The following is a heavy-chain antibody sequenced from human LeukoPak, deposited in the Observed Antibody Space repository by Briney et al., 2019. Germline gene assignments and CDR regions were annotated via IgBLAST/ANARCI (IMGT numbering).Heavy chain of an antibody. Sequence: ASVKDTCKASGYTFTNPYLHWVRPPPGKGVEWMGWINSYRGGTDSAQKLLGSVTMTRKTSINTDYMGLSGVRSDDTAGSFWAKQGASASFDHWGQGTLVTVSS. CDR3: AKQGASASFDH. J-gene: IGHJ4*02. CDR1: GYTFTNPY. D-gene: IGHD2-15*01. V-gene: IGHV1-2*02. CDR2: INSYRGGT.